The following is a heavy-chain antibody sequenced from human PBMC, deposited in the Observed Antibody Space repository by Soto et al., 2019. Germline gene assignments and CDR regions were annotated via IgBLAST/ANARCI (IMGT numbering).Heavy chain of an antibody. V-gene: IGHV4-4*02. D-gene: IGHD6-13*01. Sequence: QVQLQESDPGLVKPSGTLSLTCAVSGVSISSHDWWTWVRQPPGKGLEWIGESHQSGNTNYNSSLESRVTISVDKSKNQFSLKLTSVTVADTAVYYCATRDSSRFYRGQGTLVTVSS. CDR3: ATRDSSRFY. CDR1: GVSISSHDW. CDR2: SHQSGNT. J-gene: IGHJ4*02.